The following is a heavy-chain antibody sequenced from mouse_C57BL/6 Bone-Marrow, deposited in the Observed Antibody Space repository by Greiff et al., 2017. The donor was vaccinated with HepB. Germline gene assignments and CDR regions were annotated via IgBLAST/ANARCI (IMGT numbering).Heavy chain of an antibody. J-gene: IGHJ3*01. CDR3: ATSYYSNYKNWFAY. CDR2: ISNGGGST. CDR1: GFTFSDYY. Sequence: EVQVVESGGGLVQPGGSLKLSCAASGFTFSDYYMYWVRQTPEKRLEWVAYISNGGGSTYYPDTVKGRFTISRDNAKNTLYLQMSRLKSEDTAMYYCATSYYSNYKNWFAYWGQGTLVTVSA. V-gene: IGHV5-12*01. D-gene: IGHD2-5*01.